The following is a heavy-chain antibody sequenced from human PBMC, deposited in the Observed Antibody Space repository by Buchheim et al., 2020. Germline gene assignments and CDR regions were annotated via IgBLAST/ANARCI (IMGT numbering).Heavy chain of an antibody. CDR3: AKSVDFSAYYGMDV. D-gene: IGHD3-3*01. J-gene: IGHJ6*02. CDR2: ISGNIINT. Sequence: DVQLLESGGGLIQPGGSLRLSCAASGFTFSNYAMSWVRQAPGKGLEWVSSISGNIINTYYADSMKGRFTVSRNNSKNIFYLQMGTLRVEDTAAYYCAKSVDFSAYYGMDVWGQGTT. V-gene: IGHV3-23*01. CDR1: GFTFSNYA.